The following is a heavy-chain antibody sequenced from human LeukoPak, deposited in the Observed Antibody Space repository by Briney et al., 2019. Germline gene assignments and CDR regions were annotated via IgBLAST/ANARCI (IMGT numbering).Heavy chain of an antibody. CDR2: IYSGGNT. V-gene: IGHV3-66*01. CDR1: GFTVSSNY. D-gene: IGHD3-16*01. CDR3: ARGDWGPSDY. J-gene: IGHJ4*02. Sequence: GGSLRLSCAASGFTVSSNYMTWVRQAPGKGLEWVSVIYSGGNTYYADSVKGRFTISRDNTKNTVYLQMNSLRADDTAVYYCARGDWGPSDYWGQGTLVTVSS.